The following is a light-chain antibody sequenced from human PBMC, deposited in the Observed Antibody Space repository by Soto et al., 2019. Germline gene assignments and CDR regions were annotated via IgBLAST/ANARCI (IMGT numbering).Light chain of an antibody. CDR2: GAS. J-gene: IGKJ1*01. CDR3: QQYNNWPWT. V-gene: IGKV3-15*01. Sequence: EVVMTQSPATLSVSPGERVTFSCRASQSISDTLAWYQQKPGQAPRLLIYGASTRAPGFPARFSGSGSGTDFTLTISSLQSEDFAVYYCQQYNNWPWTFGQGTKV. CDR1: QSISDT.